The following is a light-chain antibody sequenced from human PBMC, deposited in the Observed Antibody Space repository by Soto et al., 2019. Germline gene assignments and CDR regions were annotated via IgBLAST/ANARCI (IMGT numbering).Light chain of an antibody. CDR2: GAS. J-gene: IGKJ2*01. Sequence: DIVLTQSPGTLSLSPGERATLSCRARQSVSSSYLAWYQQNPGQAPRLLIYGASSRATGIPDRFSGSGSGTDFTLTISRLEPEDCAVYYCQQYCSSPRALYTFGQGTKLEIK. CDR1: QSVSSSY. CDR3: QQYCSSPRALYT. V-gene: IGKV3-20*01.